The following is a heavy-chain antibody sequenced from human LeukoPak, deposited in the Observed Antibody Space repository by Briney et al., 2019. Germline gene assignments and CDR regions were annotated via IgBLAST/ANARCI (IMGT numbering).Heavy chain of an antibody. D-gene: IGHD6-19*01. CDR3: ASTVAGTQYY. Sequence: GGSLRLSCAASGFTFDDYAMHWVRQAPGKGLEWVSGISWNSGSIGYADSVKGRFTISRDNAKNSLYLQMNSLRAEDTAVYYCASTVAGTQYYWGQGTLVTVSS. V-gene: IGHV3-9*01. J-gene: IGHJ4*02. CDR1: GFTFDDYA. CDR2: ISWNSGSI.